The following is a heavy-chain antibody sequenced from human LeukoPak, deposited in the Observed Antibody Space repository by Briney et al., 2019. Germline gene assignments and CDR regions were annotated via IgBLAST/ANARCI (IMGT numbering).Heavy chain of an antibody. Sequence: SETLSLTCTVSGGSISSYHWSWIRQPAGKGLEWVGRILASGSTNYNPSLRSRVTMSVDTSKNQFSLKLRSVTDADTAVYYCVRGIVGTTRHFDFWGQGTLVTVSS. CDR1: GGSISSYH. CDR3: VRGIVGTTRHFDF. CDR2: ILASGST. J-gene: IGHJ4*02. D-gene: IGHD1-26*01. V-gene: IGHV4-4*07.